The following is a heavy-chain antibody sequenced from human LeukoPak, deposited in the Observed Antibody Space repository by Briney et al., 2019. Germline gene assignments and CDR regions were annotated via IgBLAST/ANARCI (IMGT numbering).Heavy chain of an antibody. CDR3: ASWVAYYYDSSGYGGGYY. J-gene: IGHJ4*02. CDR2: ISSSSSTI. D-gene: IGHD3-22*01. V-gene: IGHV3-48*01. CDR1: GFTFSSYS. Sequence: TGGSLRLSCAASGFTFSSYSMNWVRQAPGRGREWVSYISSSSSTINYADSVKGRFTISRDNAKNSLYLQMNSLRAEDTAVYYCASWVAYYYDSSGYGGGYYWGQGTLVTVSS.